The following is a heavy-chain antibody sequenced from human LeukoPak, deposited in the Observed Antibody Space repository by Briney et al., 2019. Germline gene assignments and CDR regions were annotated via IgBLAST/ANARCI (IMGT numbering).Heavy chain of an antibody. J-gene: IGHJ5*02. CDR2: ISGSGGST. CDR1: GFTFSSYA. V-gene: IGHV3-23*01. CDR3: AKSGVAGAAVFWFDP. Sequence: GGSLRLSCAASGFTFSSYAMSWVRQAPGKGLEWVSAISGSGGSTYYADSVKGRFTISRDNSKNMLYLQMNSLRAEDTAVYYCAKSGVAGAAVFWFDPWGQGTLVTVSS. D-gene: IGHD6-13*01.